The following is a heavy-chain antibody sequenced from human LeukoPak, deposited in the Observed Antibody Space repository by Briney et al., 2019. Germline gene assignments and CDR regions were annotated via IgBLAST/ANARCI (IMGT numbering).Heavy chain of an antibody. D-gene: IGHD3-9*01. CDR2: INHSGST. CDR3: ARGRAYYDILTGRTGPIDH. V-gene: IGHV4-34*01. CDR1: GGSFSGYY. J-gene: IGHJ4*02. Sequence: SETLSLTCAVYGGSFSGYYWSWIRQPPGKGLEWIGEINHSGSTNYNPSLKSRVTISVDTSKNQFSLKLSSVTAADTAVYYCARGRAYYDILTGRTGPIDHWGQGTLVTVSS.